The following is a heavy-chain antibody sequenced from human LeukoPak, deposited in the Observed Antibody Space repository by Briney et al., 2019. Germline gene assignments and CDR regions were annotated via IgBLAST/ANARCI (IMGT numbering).Heavy chain of an antibody. CDR1: GFTFSSYA. CDR3: AKDPSTMVRGAPFDP. D-gene: IGHD3-10*01. Sequence: PGGSLRLSCAASGFTFSSYAMSWVRQAPGKGLEWVSSISGSGGSTYYADSVKGRFTISRDNSKNTLYLQMNSLRAEDTAVYYCAKDPSTMVRGAPFDPWGQGTLVTVSS. V-gene: IGHV3-23*01. CDR2: ISGSGGST. J-gene: IGHJ5*02.